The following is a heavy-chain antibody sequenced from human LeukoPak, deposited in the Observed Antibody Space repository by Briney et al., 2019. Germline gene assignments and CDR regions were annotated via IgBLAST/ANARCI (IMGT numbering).Heavy chain of an antibody. CDR1: GGSVSSGGFS. J-gene: IGHJ5*02. CDR2: MYHGGST. D-gene: IGHD4-17*01. Sequence: SQTLSLTCAVSGGSVSSGGFSWSWIRQPPGKGLEWIGYMYHGGSTYYNPSLESRVTISVDRSKNQFSLQLSSVTAADTAVYYCASTNDFGHYVGAWGQGTLVTVSS. CDR3: ASTNDFGHYVGA. V-gene: IGHV4-30-2*01.